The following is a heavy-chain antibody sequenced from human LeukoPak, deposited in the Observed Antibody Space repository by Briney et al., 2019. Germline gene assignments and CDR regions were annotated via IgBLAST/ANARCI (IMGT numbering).Heavy chain of an antibody. D-gene: IGHD3-16*01. CDR1: GYEFTDDY. V-gene: IGHV1-2*02. CDR3: APTAEAYTSWWKV. J-gene: IGHJ4*02. CDR2: INPDSGFT. Sequence: ASVKVSCKASGYEFTDDYMHWVRQAPGQGLEFMGWINPDSGFTNYAQKFKGRVTMTRDTSISTAYLEVRSLTSDDTAVYYCAPTAEAYTSWWKVWGQGTLVTVSS.